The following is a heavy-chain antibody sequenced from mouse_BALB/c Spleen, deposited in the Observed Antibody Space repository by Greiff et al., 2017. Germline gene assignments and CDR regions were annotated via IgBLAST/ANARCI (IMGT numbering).Heavy chain of an antibody. D-gene: IGHD1-1*01. Sequence: VQLQQPGAELVRPGASVKLSCKASGYTFTSYWINWVKQRPGQGLEWIGNIYPSDSYTNYNQKFKDKATLTVDKSSSTAYMQLSSPTSEDSAVYYCTRSQGSSHFDDWGQGTTLTVSS. CDR1: GYTFTSYW. CDR2: IYPSDSYT. J-gene: IGHJ2*01. CDR3: TRSQGSSHFDD. V-gene: IGHV1-69*02.